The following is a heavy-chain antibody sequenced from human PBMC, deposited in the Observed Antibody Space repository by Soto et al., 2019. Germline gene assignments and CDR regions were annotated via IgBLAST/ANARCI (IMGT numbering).Heavy chain of an antibody. CDR2: INHSGST. CDR1: GGSFSGYY. Sequence: ETLSLTCAVYGGSFSGYYWSWIRQPPGKGLEWIGEINHSGSTNYNPSLKSRVTISVDTSKNQFSLKLSSVTAADTAVYYCARGGIILVYYYYYGMDVWGQGTTVAVSS. CDR3: ARGGIILVYYYYYGMDV. J-gene: IGHJ6*02. D-gene: IGHD2-21*01. V-gene: IGHV4-34*01.